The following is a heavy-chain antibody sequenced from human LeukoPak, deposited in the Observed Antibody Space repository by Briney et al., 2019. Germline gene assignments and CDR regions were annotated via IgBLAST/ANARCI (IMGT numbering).Heavy chain of an antibody. CDR1: GFTLSGYW. CDR3: VRGGGPFAS. CDR2: IKQDGSDK. J-gene: IGHJ4*02. Sequence: GGSLRLSCAASGFTLSGYWMSWVRQAPVRGLEWVANIKQDGSDKNYLDSVKGRFTVSRDNAKNTLYLQMNSLRAEDTAVYYCVRGGGPFASWGQGTLVTVSS. V-gene: IGHV3-7*04. D-gene: IGHD3-16*01.